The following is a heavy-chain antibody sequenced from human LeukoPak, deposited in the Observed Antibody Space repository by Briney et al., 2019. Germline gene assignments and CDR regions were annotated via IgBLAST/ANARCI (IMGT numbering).Heavy chain of an antibody. Sequence: SGTLSLTCAVSGGSISSSNWWCWVRQPPGKGLVWIGEIYHSGSTNYNPSLKSRVTISVDKSKNQFSLKLSSVTAADTAVYYCARGYCSSTSCYYYGMDVWGKGTTVTVSS. D-gene: IGHD2-2*01. CDR1: GGSISSSNW. CDR3: ARGYCSSTSCYYYGMDV. V-gene: IGHV4-4*02. CDR2: IYHSGST. J-gene: IGHJ6*04.